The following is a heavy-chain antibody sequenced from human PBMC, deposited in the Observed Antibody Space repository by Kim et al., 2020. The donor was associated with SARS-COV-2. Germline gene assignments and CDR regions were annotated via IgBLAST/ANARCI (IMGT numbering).Heavy chain of an antibody. CDR2: ISAYNGNT. D-gene: IGHD5-12*01. J-gene: IGHJ4*02. V-gene: IGHV1-18*04. Sequence: ASVKVSCKASGYTFTSYGISWVRQAPGQGLEWMGWISAYNGNTNYAQKLQGRVTITTDTSTSTAYMELRSLRSDDTAVYYCSRDQGGYSGYALGYWGQGTLVTVSS. CDR3: SRDQGGYSGYALGY. CDR1: GYTFTSYG.